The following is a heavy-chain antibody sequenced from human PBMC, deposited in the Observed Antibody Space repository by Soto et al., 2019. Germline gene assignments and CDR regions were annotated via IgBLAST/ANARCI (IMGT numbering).Heavy chain of an antibody. Sequence: TSETLSLTCTVSGGSISSGGYYWSWIRQHPGKGLEWIGYIYYSGSTYYNPSLKSRVTISVDTSKNQFSLKLSSVTAADTAVYYCARDRHSSSYYYYYYDGMDVWGQGTTVTVSS. CDR2: IYYSGST. CDR1: GGSISSGGYY. CDR3: ARDRHSSSYYYYYYDGMDV. D-gene: IGHD6-6*01. V-gene: IGHV4-31*03. J-gene: IGHJ6*02.